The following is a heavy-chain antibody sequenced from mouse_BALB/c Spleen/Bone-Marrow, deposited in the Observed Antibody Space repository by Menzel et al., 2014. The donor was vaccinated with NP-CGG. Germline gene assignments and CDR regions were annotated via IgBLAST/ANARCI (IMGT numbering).Heavy chain of an antibody. V-gene: IGHV9-2-1*01. CDR3: ARGDYRAMDY. J-gene: IGHJ4*01. D-gene: IGHD2-4*01. CDR2: INTETGEP. CDR1: GYTFTDYS. Sequence: VVESGPELRKPGETVKTSCKASGYTFTDYSMHWVKQAPGKGLKWMGWINTETGEPSYADDFKGRFAFSLETSASTTYLQINNLKNEDAATYFSARGDYRAMDYWGQGTSVTVFS.